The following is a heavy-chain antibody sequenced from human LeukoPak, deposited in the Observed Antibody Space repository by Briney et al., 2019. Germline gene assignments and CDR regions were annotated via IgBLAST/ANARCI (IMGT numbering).Heavy chain of an antibody. V-gene: IGHV3-23*01. CDR2: ISGSGGRT. CDR1: GFTFSSYA. D-gene: IGHD5-18*01. J-gene: IGHJ4*02. Sequence: GGSLRLSCAASGFTFSSYAMSWVRQAPGKGLEWVSAISGSGGRTYYADSVKGRFTISRDNSKNTLYLQMNSLRAEDTAVYYCAKVGYSYGFFDYWGQGTLVTVSS. CDR3: AKVGYSYGFFDY.